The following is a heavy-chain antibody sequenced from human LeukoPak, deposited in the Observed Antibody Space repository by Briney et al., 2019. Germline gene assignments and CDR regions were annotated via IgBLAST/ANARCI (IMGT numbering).Heavy chain of an antibody. V-gene: IGHV3-53*01. CDR3: AREPGQWLVRGGYFDY. Sequence: PGGSLRLSCAASGFTVSSNYMSWVRQAPGKGLEWVSVIYSGGSTYYADSVKGRFTISRDNSKNTLYLQMNSLRAESTAVYYCAREPGQWLVRGGYFDYWGQGTLVTVSS. CDR2: IYSGGST. D-gene: IGHD6-19*01. CDR1: GFTVSSNY. J-gene: IGHJ4*02.